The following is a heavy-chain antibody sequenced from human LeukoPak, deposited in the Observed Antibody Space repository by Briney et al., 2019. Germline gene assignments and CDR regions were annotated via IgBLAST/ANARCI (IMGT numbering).Heavy chain of an antibody. J-gene: IGHJ4*02. D-gene: IGHD3-22*01. V-gene: IGHV4-34*01. Sequence: SETLSLTCAVYGGSFSGYYWSWIRQPPGKGLEWIGEINHSGSTNYNPSLKSRVTISVDTSKNQFSLKLSSVTAADTAVYYCARGALDSSDFYYFDYWGQGTLVTVSS. CDR2: INHSGST. CDR3: ARGALDSSDFYYFDY. CDR1: GGSFSGYY.